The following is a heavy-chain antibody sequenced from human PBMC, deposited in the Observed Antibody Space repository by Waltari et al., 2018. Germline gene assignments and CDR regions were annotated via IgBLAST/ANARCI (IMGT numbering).Heavy chain of an antibody. CDR3: AREGPFRALDY. J-gene: IGHJ4*02. CDR1: GRSISSHY. V-gene: IGHV4-59*11. CDR2: IYYSGST. Sequence: QVQLQESGPGLVKPSETLSLTCTVSGRSISSHYWSWIRQPPGKGLVWIGYIYYSGSTNYNPSLKSRVTISVDTSKNQFSLKLSSVTAADTAVYYCAREGPFRALDYWGQGTLVTVSS. D-gene: IGHD3-10*01.